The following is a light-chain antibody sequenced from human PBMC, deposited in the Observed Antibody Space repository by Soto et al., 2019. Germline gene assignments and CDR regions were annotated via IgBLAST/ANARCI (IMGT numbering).Light chain of an antibody. CDR1: QSIATW. CDR3: QQYNSYSCT. CDR2: KAT. V-gene: IGKV1-5*03. Sequence: DIEMTQSPSTLSASVGDTVTITCRASQSIATWLAWYQQKPEKAPKLLIYKATNVQSGVPSRFSGSGSGTEFSLTISSLQPEDFATYYCQQYNSYSCTFGQGTKLEIK. J-gene: IGKJ2*02.